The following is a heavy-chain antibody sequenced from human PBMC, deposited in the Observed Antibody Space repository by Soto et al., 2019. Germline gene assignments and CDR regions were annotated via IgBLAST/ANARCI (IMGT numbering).Heavy chain of an antibody. Sequence: QVQLVESGGGMVQPGRSLRLSCAASEFTFKNYAMHWVRQAPGKGLEWVAGISYDGSNEDYADSVKGRFTISRDNSNQTLYLQMNSLRAEDTALYYCARDPSYGDHSGLFHYYYGMDVWGQGTAVTVSS. V-gene: IGHV3-30*04. D-gene: IGHD4-17*01. CDR2: ISYDGSNE. CDR3: ARDPSYGDHSGLFHYYYGMDV. CDR1: EFTFKNYA. J-gene: IGHJ6*02.